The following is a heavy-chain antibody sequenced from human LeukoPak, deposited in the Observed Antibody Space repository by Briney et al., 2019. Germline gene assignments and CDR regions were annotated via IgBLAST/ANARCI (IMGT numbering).Heavy chain of an antibody. Sequence: PGGSLRLSCAASGFTFSDYYMSWIRQAPGKGLEWVSYISSSGSTIYYADSVKGRFTISRDNAKNSLYLQMNSLRAEDTAIYYCAKKGISATPDDAFDFWGQGTMVTVSA. V-gene: IGHV3-11*01. CDR1: GFTFSDYY. CDR2: ISSSGSTI. D-gene: IGHD2-15*01. CDR3: AKKGISATPDDAFDF. J-gene: IGHJ3*01.